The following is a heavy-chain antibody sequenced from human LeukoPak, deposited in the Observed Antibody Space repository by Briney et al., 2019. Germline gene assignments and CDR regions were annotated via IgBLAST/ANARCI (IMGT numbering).Heavy chain of an antibody. J-gene: IGHJ4*02. CDR3: ARSVSGVWLFDY. Sequence: TGGSLRLSCTASGFTFSSYSLYWVRQAPGKGLEWVSVSSSDETYKFYADSVRGRFTISRDNSKNRLYLQMSDLRAEDTAVYFCARSVSGVWLFDYWGRGTLVTVSS. D-gene: IGHD5/OR15-5a*01. CDR2: SSSDETYK. V-gene: IGHV3-30-3*01. CDR1: GFTFSSYS.